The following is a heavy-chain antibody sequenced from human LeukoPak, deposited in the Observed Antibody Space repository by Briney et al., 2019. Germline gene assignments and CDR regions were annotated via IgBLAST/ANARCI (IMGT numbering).Heavy chain of an antibody. CDR1: GFTFSRFA. Sequence: GGSLRLSCAASGFTFSRFAMNWVRQAPGKGPEWISYINTDSSDIHYADSVKGRFTISRDNARNTLFLQLSSLRAEDSAVYYCARDTFQPGLIDSWGQGTLVTVSS. D-gene: IGHD2-2*01. CDR3: ARDTFQPGLIDS. CDR2: INTDSSDI. J-gene: IGHJ4*02. V-gene: IGHV3-21*05.